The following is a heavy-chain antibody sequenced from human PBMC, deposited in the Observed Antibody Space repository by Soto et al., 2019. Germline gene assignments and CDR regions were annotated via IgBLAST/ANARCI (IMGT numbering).Heavy chain of an antibody. J-gene: IGHJ3*02. D-gene: IGHD6-13*01. Sequence: ESGGGLVKPGGSLRLSCAASGFTFSDYYMSWIRQAPGKGLEWVSYISSSGSTIYYADSVKGRFTISRDNAKNSLYLQMNSLRAEDTAVYYCARDQAPSPSSWYLYDAFDIWGQGTMVTVSS. CDR2: ISSSGSTI. CDR3: ARDQAPSPSSWYLYDAFDI. V-gene: IGHV3-11*01. CDR1: GFTFSDYY.